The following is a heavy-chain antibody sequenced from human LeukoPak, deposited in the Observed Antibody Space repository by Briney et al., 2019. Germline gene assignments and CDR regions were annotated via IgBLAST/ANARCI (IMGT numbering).Heavy chain of an antibody. V-gene: IGHV3-21*01. CDR1: GFTFSSYW. D-gene: IGHD6-6*01. CDR3: ARVSEYSSSVAPTYYYGMDV. Sequence: GGSLRLSCAASGFTFSSYWMHWVRQAPGKGLEWVSSISSSSSSIYYADSVKGRFTISRDNAKNSLFLQMISLRAEDTAVYYCARVSEYSSSVAPTYYYGMDVWGQGTTVTVSS. CDR2: ISSSSSSI. J-gene: IGHJ6*02.